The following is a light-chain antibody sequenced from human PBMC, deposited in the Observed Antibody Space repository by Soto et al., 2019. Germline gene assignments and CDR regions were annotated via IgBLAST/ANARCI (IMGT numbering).Light chain of an antibody. J-gene: IGKJ3*01. Sequence: EIVLTQSPGTLSLSPGERATLSCRASQSVSSSYLAWYQQKPGQAPRLLIYGASSRATGIPDRFSGSGSGTDFTLTISRLEPEDFAVYYCQQYGSSLFTFGPATIVDIK. V-gene: IGKV3-20*01. CDR3: QQYGSSLFT. CDR1: QSVSSSY. CDR2: GAS.